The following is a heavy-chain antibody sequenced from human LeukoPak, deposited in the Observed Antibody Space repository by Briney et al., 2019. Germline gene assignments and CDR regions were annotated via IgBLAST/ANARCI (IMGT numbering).Heavy chain of an antibody. CDR1: GGSISSGGYY. CDR2: IYHSGST. CDR3: ARFSPRAMGNYLDF. D-gene: IGHD7-27*01. V-gene: IGHV4-30-2*01. J-gene: IGHJ4*02. Sequence: SETLSLTCTVSGGSISSGGYYWRWIRQPPGKGLEWIGYIYHSGSTYYNPSLKSRVTISVDRSKNQFSLKLSSVTAADTAVYYCARFSPRAMGNYLDFWGQGTLVTVSS.